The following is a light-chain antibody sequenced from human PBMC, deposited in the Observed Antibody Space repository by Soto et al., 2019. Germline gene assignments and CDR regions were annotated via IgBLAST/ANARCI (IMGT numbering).Light chain of an antibody. CDR3: LQDYNYPWT. V-gene: IGKV1-6*01. Sequence: AIQMTQYPSSLSASVGDIVTITCRASQGIRNDLGWYQQKPGKAPKLLIYAASSLQSGVPSRFSGSGSGTDFTLTISSLQPEDFATYYCLQDYNYPWTFGQGTKVHIK. CDR1: QGIRND. J-gene: IGKJ1*01. CDR2: AAS.